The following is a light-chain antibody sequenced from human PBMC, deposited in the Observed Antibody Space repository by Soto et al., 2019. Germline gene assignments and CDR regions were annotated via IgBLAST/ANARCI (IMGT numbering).Light chain of an antibody. Sequence: EIVLTQSPGTLSLSPGERATLSCRASQSVGRYLAWYQQKRGQPPRLIIYDASERAPGIPARFSGSGSGTDFTLTISSLEPEDFAVYYCQQCVNWPPVTFGQGTRLEIK. CDR3: QQCVNWPPVT. V-gene: IGKV3-11*01. CDR1: QSVGRY. CDR2: DAS. J-gene: IGKJ5*01.